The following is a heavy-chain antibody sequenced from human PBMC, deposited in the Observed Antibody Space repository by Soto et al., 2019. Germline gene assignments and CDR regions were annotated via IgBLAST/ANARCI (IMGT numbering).Heavy chain of an antibody. V-gene: IGHV3-33*01. J-gene: IGHJ6*03. D-gene: IGHD3-10*01. CDR2: IWYDGSNK. CDR3: ARLGGSGSYSDQNQHEYYYYYYMDV. CDR1: GFTFSSYG. Sequence: GGSLRLSCAASGFTFSSYGMHWVRQAPGKGLEWVAVIWYDGSNKYYADSVKGRFTISRDNSKNTLYLQMNSLRAEDTAVYYCARLGGSGSYSDQNQHEYYYYYYMDVWGKGTTVTVSS.